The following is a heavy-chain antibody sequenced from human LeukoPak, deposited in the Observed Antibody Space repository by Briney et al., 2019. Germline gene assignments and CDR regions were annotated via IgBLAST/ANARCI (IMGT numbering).Heavy chain of an antibody. Sequence: GGSLRLSCAASGFTFSTYATHWVRQAPGKGLEYVSAISSDGDSTYYANSVKGGFTISRDNAKNSLYLQMDSLRAEDTAVCYCARNTPSLSTNGMDVWGQGTTVTVSS. CDR3: ARNTPSLSTNGMDV. CDR2: ISSDGDST. J-gene: IGHJ6*02. D-gene: IGHD3-3*02. CDR1: GFTFSTYA. V-gene: IGHV3-64*01.